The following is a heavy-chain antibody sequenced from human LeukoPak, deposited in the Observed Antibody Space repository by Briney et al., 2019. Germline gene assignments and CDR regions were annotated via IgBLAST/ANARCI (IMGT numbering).Heavy chain of an antibody. Sequence: SQTLSLTCAISGDSVSSNSAAWNWIRQSPSGGLEWLGRTYYRSKWYNDYAVSVKSRITINPDTSKNQFSLQLNSVTPEDTAVHYCARVRGKLLWFGELKSRAFDIWGQGTMVTVSS. D-gene: IGHD3-10*01. CDR2: TYYRSKWYN. CDR1: GDSVSSNSAA. J-gene: IGHJ3*02. CDR3: ARVRGKLLWFGELKSRAFDI. V-gene: IGHV6-1*01.